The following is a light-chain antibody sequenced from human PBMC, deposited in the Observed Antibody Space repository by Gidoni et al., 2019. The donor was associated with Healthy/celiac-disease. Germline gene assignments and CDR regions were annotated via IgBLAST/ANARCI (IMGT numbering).Light chain of an antibody. J-gene: IGKJ1*01. CDR2: DAS. V-gene: IGKV3-11*01. CDR1: QSVSIY. Sequence: EIVLTQSPATLSLSPGERATLSCRASQSVSIYLAWYQQKPGQAPRLLIYDASNRATGIPARFSGSGSGTDFTLTISSLEPEDFAVYLCQQRSNWPPWTFGQGTKVEIK. CDR3: QQRSNWPPWT.